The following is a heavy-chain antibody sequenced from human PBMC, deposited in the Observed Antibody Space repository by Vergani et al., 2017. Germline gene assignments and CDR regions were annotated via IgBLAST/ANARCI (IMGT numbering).Heavy chain of an antibody. CDR3: ARECSSTSGRAFDF. V-gene: IGHV3-48*01. D-gene: IGHD2-2*01. CDR1: GFDFSSYI. Sequence: QLVESGGGWVQPGGSLRLPCVVSGFDFSSYIMNWVPHAPGKGLEWVSFVSTGTKSHSYAESVKGRFTISRDSAKNSLYVQMDSLRAEDTAVYYCARECSSTSGRAFDFWGQGTKVTVSS. J-gene: IGHJ3*01. CDR2: VSTGTKSH.